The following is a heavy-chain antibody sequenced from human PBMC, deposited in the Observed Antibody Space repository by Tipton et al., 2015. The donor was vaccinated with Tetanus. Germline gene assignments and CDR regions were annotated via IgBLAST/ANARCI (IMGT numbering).Heavy chain of an antibody. V-gene: IGHV3-20*01. Sequence: SLRLSCAASGFTFDDYGMSWVRQAPGKGLEWVSGINWNGGSTGYADSVKGRFTISRDNAKNSLYLQMNSLRAEDTALYHCARTPSGYYGSGSYDYWGQGTLVTVSS. D-gene: IGHD3-10*01. J-gene: IGHJ4*02. CDR1: GFTFDDYG. CDR2: INWNGGST. CDR3: ARTPSGYYGSGSYDY.